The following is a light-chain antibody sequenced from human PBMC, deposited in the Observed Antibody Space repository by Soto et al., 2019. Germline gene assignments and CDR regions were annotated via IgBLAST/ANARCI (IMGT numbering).Light chain of an antibody. CDR3: QQSYITPRT. J-gene: IGKJ3*01. CDR1: QSISSY. Sequence: DIQMTQSPSSLSASVGDRVTITCRASQSISSYLNWYQQKPGKAPKLLIYAASNLQSGVPSRFSGSGSGTDFTLTISSLQPEDFATYYCQQSYITPRTFGPGTKVDIK. V-gene: IGKV1-39*01. CDR2: AAS.